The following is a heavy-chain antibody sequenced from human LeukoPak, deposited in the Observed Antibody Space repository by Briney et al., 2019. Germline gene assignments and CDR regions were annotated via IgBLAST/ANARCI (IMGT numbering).Heavy chain of an antibody. Sequence: VASVKVSCKVSGYTLTELSMHWVRQAPGKGLEWMGRFDPEDGETIYAQKFQGRVTMTADTPTDTVYMELSSLRSEDTAVYYCATEGKMVRGVYTDYWGQGTLVTVSS. CDR2: FDPEDGET. V-gene: IGHV1-24*01. J-gene: IGHJ4*02. CDR1: GYTLTELS. CDR3: ATEGKMVRGVYTDY. D-gene: IGHD3-10*01.